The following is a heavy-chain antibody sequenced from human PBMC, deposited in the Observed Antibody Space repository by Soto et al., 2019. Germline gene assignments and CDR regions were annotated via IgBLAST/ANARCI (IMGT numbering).Heavy chain of an antibody. V-gene: IGHV3-23*01. CDR2: ISGSGAST. CDR3: AHFDWFIDY. CDR1: EVTSGDLA. J-gene: IGHJ4*02. Sequence: CGASEVTSGDLASRRVRQAQGKGLEWVSAISGSGASTYYADSVKGRFTISRDNSKNTLYLQMNSLRAEDTAVYYCAHFDWFIDYWGQGTLVTVSS. D-gene: IGHD3-9*01.